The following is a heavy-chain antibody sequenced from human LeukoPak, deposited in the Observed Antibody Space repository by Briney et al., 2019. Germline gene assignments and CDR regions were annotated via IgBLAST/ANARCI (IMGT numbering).Heavy chain of an antibody. Sequence: ASVKASCKASGYTFTTYNINWVRQAPGQGLEWMGIINPSGGSTSYAQKFQGRVTMTRDMSTSTVYMELSSLRSEDTAVYYCALYCSGGSCYAPDNWFDPWGQGTLVTVSS. CDR1: GYTFTTYN. V-gene: IGHV1-46*01. J-gene: IGHJ5*02. CDR2: INPSGGST. D-gene: IGHD2-15*01. CDR3: ALYCSGGSCYAPDNWFDP.